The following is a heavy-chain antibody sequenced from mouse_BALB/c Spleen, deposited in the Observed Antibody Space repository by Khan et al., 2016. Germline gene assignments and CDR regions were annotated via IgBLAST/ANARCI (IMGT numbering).Heavy chain of an antibody. J-gene: IGHJ3*01. D-gene: IGHD4-1*01. Sequence: EVQLQESGPGLVKPSQSLSLTCTVTGYSITSDYAWNWIRQFPGNKLEWMGYISYSGSTSYNPSLKSRISITRDTSKNQISLRLNSVTTEDSATYCCTEELCWFAYWGQGTLVTVSA. CDR1: GYSITSDYA. CDR2: ISYSGST. V-gene: IGHV3-2*02. CDR3: TEELCWFAY.